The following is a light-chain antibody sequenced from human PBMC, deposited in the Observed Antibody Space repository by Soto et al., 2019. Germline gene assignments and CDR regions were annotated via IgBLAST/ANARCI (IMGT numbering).Light chain of an antibody. Sequence: IQVTQSPSSLSASVGDRVTITCRASQSISSYLNWYQQKPGKAPERLIYEASVLQSGVPSRFSGSGSGTEFTLTVSSLQPEDFATYYCVQHYSYPLTFAGGTKVDIK. CDR3: VQHYSYPLT. J-gene: IGKJ4*01. V-gene: IGKV1-17*01. CDR2: EAS. CDR1: QSISSY.